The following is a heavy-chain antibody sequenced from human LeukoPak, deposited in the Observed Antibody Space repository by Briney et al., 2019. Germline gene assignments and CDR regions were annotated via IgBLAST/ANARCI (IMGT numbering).Heavy chain of an antibody. V-gene: IGHV1-2*02. D-gene: IGHD5-18*01. Sequence: VSVTVSCKASGYTFTGYYMHWVRQAPGQGLEWMGWINPNSGGTNYAQKFQGRVTMTRDTSISTAYMELSRLRSDDTAVYYCARDRLPDTAMVVDYWGQGTLVTVSS. CDR1: GYTFTGYY. CDR2: INPNSGGT. CDR3: ARDRLPDTAMVVDY. J-gene: IGHJ4*02.